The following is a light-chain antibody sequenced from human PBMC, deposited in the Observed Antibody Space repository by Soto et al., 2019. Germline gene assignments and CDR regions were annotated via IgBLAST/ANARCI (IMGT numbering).Light chain of an antibody. CDR1: QSVGDNY. CDR3: QHSGSSPPFT. V-gene: IGKV3-20*01. J-gene: IGKJ3*01. CDR2: GAS. Sequence: EIVLTQSPGTLSLSPGERVTLSCRASQSVGDNYLAWYRQKPGQAPRILIYGASHRATGIPDRFSGSGSGTDFTLTISRLEPEDFAVYYCQHSGSSPPFTFGPGTKVEIK.